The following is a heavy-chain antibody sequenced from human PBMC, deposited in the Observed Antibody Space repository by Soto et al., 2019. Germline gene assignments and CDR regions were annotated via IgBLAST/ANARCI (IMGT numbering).Heavy chain of an antibody. J-gene: IGHJ6*02. Sequence: TPCLPCPVSAATVRSVSYQWPWIRQPPGKGLEWIGYIHVSGSTNDNPSLKGRVTMSIDTSKNQFSLKLSSVTAADTAVYYCARDGHGMDVWGQGTKVNVSS. CDR2: IHVSGST. V-gene: IGHV4-61*01. CDR1: AATVRSVSYQ. CDR3: ARDGHGMDV.